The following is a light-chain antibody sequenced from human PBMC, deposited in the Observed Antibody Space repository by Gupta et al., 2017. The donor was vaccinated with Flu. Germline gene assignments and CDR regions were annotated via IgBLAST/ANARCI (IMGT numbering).Light chain of an antibody. Sequence: QSALTQPASVSGSPGPSITISCPGTSSDVGGYNYVSWYQQHPGKAPKLMIYAVSNRPSGVSNRFSGSKSGNTASLTISGLQAEDEADYYCSSYTSSSTLVFGTGTKVTVL. CDR2: AVS. CDR1: SSDVGGYNY. V-gene: IGLV2-14*01. J-gene: IGLJ1*01. CDR3: SSYTSSSTLV.